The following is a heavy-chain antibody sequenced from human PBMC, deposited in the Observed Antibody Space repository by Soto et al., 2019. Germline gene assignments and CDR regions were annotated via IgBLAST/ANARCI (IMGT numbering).Heavy chain of an antibody. D-gene: IGHD6-6*01. V-gene: IGHV3-74*01. J-gene: IGHJ4*02. CDR3: AAGPESIAAY. Sequence: GGSLRLSCAASGFTFSSYWMHWVRQAPGKGLVWVSRTNSDGSSTSYADSVKGRFTISRDNAKNTLYLQMNSLRAEDTAAYYCAAGPESIAAYWGQGTLVTVSS. CDR2: TNSDGSST. CDR1: GFTFSSYW.